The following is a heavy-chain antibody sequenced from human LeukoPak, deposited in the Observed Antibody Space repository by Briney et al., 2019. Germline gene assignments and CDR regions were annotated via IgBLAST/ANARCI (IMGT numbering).Heavy chain of an antibody. J-gene: IGHJ6*03. CDR3: ASANYYYYYYMDV. Sequence: DPSETLSLTCTVSGDSIRSGDYYWSWIRQPPGKGLEWIGYIYYSGSTNCNPSLKSRVTISVDTSKNQFSLKLSSVTAADTAVYYCASANYYYYYYMDVWGKGTTVTVSS. V-gene: IGHV4-61*08. CDR2: IYYSGST. CDR1: GDSIRSGDYY.